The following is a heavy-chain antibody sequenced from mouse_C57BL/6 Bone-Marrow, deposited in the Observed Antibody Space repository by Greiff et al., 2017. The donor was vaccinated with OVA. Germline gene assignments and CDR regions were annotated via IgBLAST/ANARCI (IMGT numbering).Heavy chain of an antibody. V-gene: IGHV6-3*01. J-gene: IGHJ4*01. CDR1: GFTFSNYW. CDR3: TGSFRYDDAMDY. D-gene: IGHD2-12*01. Sequence: EVKLEESGGGLVQPGGSMKLSCVASGFTFSNYWMNWVRQSPEKGLEWVAQIRLKSDNYATHYAESVKGRFTISRDDSKSSVYLQMNNLRAEDTGIYYCTGSFRYDDAMDYWGQGTSVTVSS. CDR2: IRLKSDNYAT.